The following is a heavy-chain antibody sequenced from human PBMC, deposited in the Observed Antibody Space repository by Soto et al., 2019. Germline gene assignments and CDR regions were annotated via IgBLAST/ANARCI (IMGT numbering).Heavy chain of an antibody. CDR1: GFTVSSHA. CDR3: APHVSCSGGSCQYDAFAI. V-gene: IGHV3-23*01. Sequence: EVQVLESGGGLVQPGGSLRLSCEGSGFTVSSHAMTWIRQAPGKGPEWVSTITADGGTYYADSVKGRCAMSRDPSESTLYLQMNSLGAEDTAAYYCAPHVSCSGGSCQYDAFAIRGQGTMVTVSS. CDR2: ITADGGT. D-gene: IGHD2-15*01. J-gene: IGHJ3*02.